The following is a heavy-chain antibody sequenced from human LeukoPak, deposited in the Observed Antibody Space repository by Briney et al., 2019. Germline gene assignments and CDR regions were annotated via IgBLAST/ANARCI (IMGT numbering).Heavy chain of an antibody. J-gene: IGHJ3*02. D-gene: IGHD5-12*01. V-gene: IGHV3-30*18. CDR1: GFTFSSYG. CDR2: ISYDGSNK. CDR3: AKNMVATIILDAFDI. Sequence: GGSLRLSCAASGFTFSSYGMHWVRQAPGKGLEWVAVISYDGSNKYYADSVKGRFTISRDNSKNTLYLQMNSLRAEDTAEYYCAKNMVATIILDAFDIWGQGTMVTVSS.